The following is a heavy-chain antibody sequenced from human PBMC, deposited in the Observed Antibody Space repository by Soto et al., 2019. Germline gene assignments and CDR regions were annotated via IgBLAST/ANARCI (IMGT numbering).Heavy chain of an antibody. J-gene: IGHJ6*02. Sequence: SDTLSLTCTVSGGSISSGGYYWSWIRQHPGKGLEWIGYIYYSGSTYYSPSLKSRVTISVDTSKNQFSLKLSSVTAADTAVYYCARDRSSSWVYYYYGMDVWGQGTTVTVSS. CDR3: ARDRSSSWVYYYYGMDV. D-gene: IGHD6-13*01. CDR1: GGSISSGGYY. V-gene: IGHV4-31*03. CDR2: IYYSGST.